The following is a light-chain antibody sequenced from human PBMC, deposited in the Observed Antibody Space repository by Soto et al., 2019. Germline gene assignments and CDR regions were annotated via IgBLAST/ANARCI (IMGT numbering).Light chain of an antibody. CDR2: WAS. Sequence: DIQLTQSPSTLSASVGDRVTITCRASQNINGYLAWYQQKPGKAPKLLIYWASSLISGVPSRFTGGESGTEFTLTISSLQPDDFATHYCQQYSAYPLTFGGGTKV. CDR3: QQYSAYPLT. J-gene: IGKJ4*01. V-gene: IGKV1-5*03. CDR1: QNINGY.